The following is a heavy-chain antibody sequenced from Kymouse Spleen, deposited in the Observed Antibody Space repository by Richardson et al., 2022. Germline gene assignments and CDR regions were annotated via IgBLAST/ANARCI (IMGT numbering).Heavy chain of an antibody. V-gene: IGHV4-59*01. D-gene: IGHD6-6*01. J-gene: IGHJ4*02. CDR3: ARAGAARPGFDY. Sequence: QVQLQESGPGLVKPSETLSLTCTVSGGSISSYYWSWIRQPPGKGLEWIGYIYYSGSTNYNPSLKSRVTISVDTSKNQFSLKLSSVTAADTAVYYCARAGAARPGFDYWGQGTLVTVSS. CDR2: IYYSGST. CDR1: GGSISSYY.